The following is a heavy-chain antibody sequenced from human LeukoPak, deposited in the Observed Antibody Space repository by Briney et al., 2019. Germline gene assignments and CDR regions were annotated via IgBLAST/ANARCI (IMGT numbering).Heavy chain of an antibody. J-gene: IGHJ3*02. CDR1: GGSISSYY. CDR2: IYYSGST. Sequence: NPSETLSLTCTVSGGSISSYYWSWIRQPPGKGLEWIGYIYYSGSTDYNPSLKSRVTISVDTSKNQFSLQLNSVTAADTAVYYCARDISGGSHVFDIWGQGTVVTVSS. D-gene: IGHD3-3*02. CDR3: ARDISGGSHVFDI. V-gene: IGHV4-59*08.